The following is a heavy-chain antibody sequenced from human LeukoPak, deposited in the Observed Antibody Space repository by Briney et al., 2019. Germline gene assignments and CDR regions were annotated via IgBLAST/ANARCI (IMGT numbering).Heavy chain of an antibody. Sequence: PSETLSLTCTVSGGSISSYYWSWIRQPPGKGLEWIGYIYYSGSTNYNPSLKSRVTISVDTSRNQFSLKLSSVTAADTAVYYCASYTAITPTFDYWGQGTLVTVSS. D-gene: IGHD5-18*01. CDR3: ASYTAITPTFDY. CDR1: GGSISSYY. CDR2: IYYSGST. J-gene: IGHJ4*02. V-gene: IGHV4-59*01.